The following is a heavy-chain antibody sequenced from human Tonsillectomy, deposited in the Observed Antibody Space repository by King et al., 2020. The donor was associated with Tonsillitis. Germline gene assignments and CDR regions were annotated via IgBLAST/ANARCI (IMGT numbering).Heavy chain of an antibody. CDR2: IFSNDEK. D-gene: IGHD6-19*01. CDR1: GFSLSNDRMG. Sequence: VTLKESGPVLVKPTETLTLTCTVSGFSLSNDRMGVTWIRQPPGKALEWLAHIFSNDEKSYSTSLKSRLSISKDTSKSQVVLTMTNMDPVDTGTCYCARIHVYTSGWHGQIDYWGQGTLVTVSS. CDR3: ARIHVYTSGWHGQIDY. J-gene: IGHJ4*02. V-gene: IGHV2-26*01.